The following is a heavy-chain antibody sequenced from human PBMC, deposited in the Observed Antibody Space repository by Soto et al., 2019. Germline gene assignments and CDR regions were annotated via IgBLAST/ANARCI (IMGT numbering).Heavy chain of an antibody. CDR3: AKCLLDRTYYDILTGPYYYGMDV. V-gene: IGHV3-43*01. CDR2: ISWDGGST. Sequence: PGGSLRLSCAASGFTFDDYTMHWVRQAPGKGLEWVSLISWDGGSTYYADSVKGRFTISRDNSKNSLYLQMNSLRTEDTALYYCAKCLLDRTYYDILTGPYYYGMDVWGQGTTVTVSS. D-gene: IGHD3-9*01. CDR1: GFTFDDYT. J-gene: IGHJ6*02.